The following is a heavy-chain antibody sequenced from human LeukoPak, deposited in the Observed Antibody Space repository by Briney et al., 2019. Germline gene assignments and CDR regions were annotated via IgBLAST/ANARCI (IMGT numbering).Heavy chain of an antibody. J-gene: IGHJ4*02. CDR2: INPNSGGT. V-gene: IGHV1-2*02. CDR3: ARERVLIAAAAPPDY. Sequence: ASVKVSCKASGYAFTGYYMHWVRQAPGQGLEWMGWINPNSGGTNYAQKFQGRVTMTRDTSISTAYMELSRLRSDDTAVYYCARERVLIAAAAPPDYWGQGTLVTVSS. D-gene: IGHD6-13*01. CDR1: GYAFTGYY.